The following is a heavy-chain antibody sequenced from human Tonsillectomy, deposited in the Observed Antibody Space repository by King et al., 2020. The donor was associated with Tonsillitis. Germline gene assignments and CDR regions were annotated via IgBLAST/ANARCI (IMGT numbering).Heavy chain of an antibody. Sequence: QLQELGPRLVKPSETLSLTCTVSGSSLSTYYWSWIRQPPGKGLECIGYIYYSGSTNYSPSLKSRVTISVDTAKHQFTLKLSSVTAADTAVYYCARMGIEAPGWTPNFDYGGQGSVVTVP. V-gene: IGHV4-59*08. CDR1: GSSLSTYY. D-gene: IGHD6-13*01. CDR2: IYYSGST. CDR3: ARMGIEAPGWTPNFDY. J-gene: IGHJ4*02.